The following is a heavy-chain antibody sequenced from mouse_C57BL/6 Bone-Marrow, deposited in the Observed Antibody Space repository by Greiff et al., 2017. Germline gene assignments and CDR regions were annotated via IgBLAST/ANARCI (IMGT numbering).Heavy chain of an antibody. CDR2: IHPNSGST. J-gene: IGHJ2*01. CDR3: HRQLRLPFDD. Sequence: QVQLQQPGAELVKPGASVKLSCKASGYTFTSYWMHWVKQWPGQGLEWIGMIHPNSGSTNYNEKFKSKATLTVDKSSSTAYMQLSSLTSEDSAVYYCHRQLRLPFDDWGQGTTLTVSS. V-gene: IGHV1-64*01. CDR1: GYTFTSYW. D-gene: IGHD3-2*02.